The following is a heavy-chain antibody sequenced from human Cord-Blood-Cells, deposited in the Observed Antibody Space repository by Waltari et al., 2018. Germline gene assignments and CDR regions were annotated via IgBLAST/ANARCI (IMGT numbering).Heavy chain of an antibody. J-gene: IGHJ4*02. CDR3: ARSPKGRGGAAAY. D-gene: IGHD6-13*01. CDR1: GFTVRTNY. V-gene: IGHV3-53*01. CDR2: IYSVGST. Sequence: DVQLVESGGGLIQPGGSLRRSGAASGFTVRTNYMSWVRQAPGKGLEWVSVIYSVGSTYYADSVKGRFTITRDNSKNTLYLQMNSLRAEDTAVYYCARSPKGRGGAAAYWGQGTLVTVSS.